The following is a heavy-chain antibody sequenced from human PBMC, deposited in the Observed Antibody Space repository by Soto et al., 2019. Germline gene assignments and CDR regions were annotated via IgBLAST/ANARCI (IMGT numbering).Heavy chain of an antibody. CDR1: GGTFSSYA. V-gene: IGHV1-69*13. Sequence: SVKVSCKASGGTFSSYAISWVRQAPGQGLEWMGGIIPIFGTANYAQKFQGRVTITADESTSTAYMELSSLRSEDTAVYYCATILGYCSGGSCNPFDPWGQGTLVTVSS. J-gene: IGHJ5*02. CDR2: IIPIFGTA. D-gene: IGHD2-15*01. CDR3: ATILGYCSGGSCNPFDP.